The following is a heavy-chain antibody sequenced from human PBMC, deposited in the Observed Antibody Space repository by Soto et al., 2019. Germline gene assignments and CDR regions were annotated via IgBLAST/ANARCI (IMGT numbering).Heavy chain of an antibody. CDR2: IKSKTDGGTT. Sequence: GGSLRLSCAASGFTFTNAWMNWVRQAPGKGLEWVGRIKSKTDGGTTDYAAPVKGRFTISRDDSKTTLYVQMNSLKTEDTAVYYCTTEVGATTRVDYWGQGTLVTVSS. CDR1: GFTFTNAW. V-gene: IGHV3-15*07. J-gene: IGHJ4*02. CDR3: TTEVGATTRVDY. D-gene: IGHD1-26*01.